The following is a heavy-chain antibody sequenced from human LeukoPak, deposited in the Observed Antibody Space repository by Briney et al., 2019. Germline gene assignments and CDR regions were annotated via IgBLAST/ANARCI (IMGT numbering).Heavy chain of an antibody. V-gene: IGHV1-18*01. D-gene: IGHD6-19*01. CDR2: ISAYNGNT. CDR1: GYTFTSYG. Sequence: ASVKLSCKASGYTFTSYGISWVRQAPGQGLEWMGWISAYNGNTNYAQKLQGRVTMTTDTSTSTGYMELRSLRSDDKAVYYCAREWAVASCGMDVWGQGTTVTVSS. CDR3: AREWAVASCGMDV. J-gene: IGHJ6*02.